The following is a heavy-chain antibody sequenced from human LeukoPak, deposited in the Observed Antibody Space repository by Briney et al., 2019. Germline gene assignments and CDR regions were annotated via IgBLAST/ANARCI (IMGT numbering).Heavy chain of an antibody. D-gene: IGHD2-2*01. CDR2: ISAYNGNT. J-gene: IGHJ4*02. CDR1: GYTFTSYG. CDR3: ARDRCSSTSCYLVY. Sequence: VSVKVSCKASGYTFTSYGISWVRQAPGQGLEWMGWISAYNGNTNYAQKLQGRVTMTTDTSTSTAYMELRSLRSDDTAVYYCARDRCSSTSCYLVYWGQGTLVTASS. V-gene: IGHV1-18*01.